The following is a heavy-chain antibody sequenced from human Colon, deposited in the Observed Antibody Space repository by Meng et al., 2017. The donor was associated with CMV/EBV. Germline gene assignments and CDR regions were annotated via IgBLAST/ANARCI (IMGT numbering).Heavy chain of an antibody. Sequence: GGSLRLSCEDSGFTFSSHAMHWVRQAPGKGLEYVSAISSNGGNTYYADSVKGRFTISRDNSKNTLYLQMGSLRAEDMAVYYCARDSKSGSYYPYFDCWGQGALVTVSS. CDR3: ARDSKSGSYYPYFDC. CDR1: GFTFSSHA. J-gene: IGHJ4*02. V-gene: IGHV3-64*02. D-gene: IGHD1-26*01. CDR2: ISSNGGNT.